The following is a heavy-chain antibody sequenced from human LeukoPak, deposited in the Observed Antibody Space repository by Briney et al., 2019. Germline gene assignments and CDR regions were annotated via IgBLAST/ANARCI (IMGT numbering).Heavy chain of an antibody. Sequence: SETLSLTCAVSRGSISQGGYSWSWIRRPPGGGLEWIGSIYHSGTTYDNPSLKSRVTISIDWSKNHFSMNLTSVTATDTAVYFCARNLAAASHWYFDLWGRGIPVTVSS. CDR3: ARNLAAASHWYFDL. CDR1: RGSISQGGYS. CDR2: IYHSGTT. D-gene: IGHD6-25*01. J-gene: IGHJ2*01. V-gene: IGHV4-30-2*01.